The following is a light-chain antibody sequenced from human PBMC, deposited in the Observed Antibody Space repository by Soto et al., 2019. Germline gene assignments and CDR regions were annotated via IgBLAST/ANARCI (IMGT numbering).Light chain of an antibody. CDR3: ISYADSNNLL. Sequence: QSVLTQPPSASGSPGQSVTISCTGTSSDVGGYKYVSWYQQHPGKAPKLLIYEATQRPSGVPDRFSGSKSGNTASLTVSGLQAEDEADYYCISYADSNNLLFGGGTKVTVL. CDR1: SSDVGGYKY. J-gene: IGLJ3*02. V-gene: IGLV2-8*01. CDR2: EAT.